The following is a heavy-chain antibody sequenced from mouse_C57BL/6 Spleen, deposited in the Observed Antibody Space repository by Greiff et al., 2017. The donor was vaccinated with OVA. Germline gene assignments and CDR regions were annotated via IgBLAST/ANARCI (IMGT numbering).Heavy chain of an antibody. D-gene: IGHD2-4*01. J-gene: IGHJ2*01. CDR1: GYTFTSYW. V-gene: IGHV1-72*01. CDR3: ARGFLYYDYEVGY. Sequence: VKLQESGTVLARPGASVKMSCKTSGYTFTSYWMHWVKQRPGRGLEWIGRIDPNSGGTKYNEKFKSKATLTVDKPSSTAYMQLSSLTSEDSAVYYGARGFLYYDYEVGYWGQGTTLTVSS. CDR2: IDPNSGGT.